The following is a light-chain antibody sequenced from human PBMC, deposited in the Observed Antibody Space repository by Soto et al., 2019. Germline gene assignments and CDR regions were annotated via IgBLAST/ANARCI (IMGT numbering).Light chain of an antibody. V-gene: IGLV2-14*01. CDR2: EVS. J-gene: IGLJ1*01. Sequence: QSVLAQPASVSGSPGQSITISCTGTSSDVGGYNYVSWYQQHPGKAPKLMIYEVSNRPSGASNRFSGSKSGNTASLTISGLQAEDEADYYCSSYTSSSTLVFGTGTKVTVL. CDR3: SSYTSSSTLV. CDR1: SSDVGGYNY.